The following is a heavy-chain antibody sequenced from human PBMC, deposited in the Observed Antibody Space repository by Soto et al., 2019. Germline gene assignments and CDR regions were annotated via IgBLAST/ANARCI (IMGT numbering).Heavy chain of an antibody. CDR2: IIPIFGTA. V-gene: IGHV1-69*01. D-gene: IGHD6-19*01. J-gene: IGHJ6*02. Sequence: VRHSTKIGLEWVGGIIPIFGTANYAQKFQGRVTITADESTSTSYMEVNNLRSEDTAVYYCAKVRYSSPMGYYYGMDVWGQGTTVTVSS. CDR3: AKVRYSSPMGYYYGMDV.